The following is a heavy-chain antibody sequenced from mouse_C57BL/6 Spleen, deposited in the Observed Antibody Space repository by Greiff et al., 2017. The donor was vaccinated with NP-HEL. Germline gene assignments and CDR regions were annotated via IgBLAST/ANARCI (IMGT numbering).Heavy chain of an antibody. Sequence: VQLQQSGPELVKPGASVKISCKASGYTFTDYYMNWVKQSHGKSLEWIGDINPNNGGTSYNQKFKGKATLTVDKSSSTAYMELRSLTSEDSAVYYCAPYDGFAYWGQGTLVTVSA. D-gene: IGHD2-3*01. CDR3: APYDGFAY. V-gene: IGHV1-26*01. J-gene: IGHJ3*01. CDR2: INPNNGGT. CDR1: GYTFTDYY.